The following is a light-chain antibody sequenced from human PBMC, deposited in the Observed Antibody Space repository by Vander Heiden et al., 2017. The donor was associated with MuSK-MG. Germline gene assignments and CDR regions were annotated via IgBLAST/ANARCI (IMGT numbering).Light chain of an antibody. Sequence: QSALTQPASVSGSPAQAITISCTGSSSVIGSLNLVVWYQQHPGKAPRLLIYEGTKRPSGLSNRFSGSSSGTTASLTISGLQAEDEADYYCCAYARGATRVVFGGGTKVTVL. CDR3: CAYARGATRVV. CDR1: SSVIGSLNL. V-gene: IGLV2-23*01. J-gene: IGLJ2*01. CDR2: EGT.